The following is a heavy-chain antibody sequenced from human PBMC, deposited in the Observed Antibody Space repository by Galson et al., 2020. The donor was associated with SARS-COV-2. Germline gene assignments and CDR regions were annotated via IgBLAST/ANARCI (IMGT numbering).Heavy chain of an antibody. Sequence: KMSGPTLVKPTQTLTLTCTFSGFSLSTSGVGVGWIRQTPGKALEWLALIYWDDDKRYSPSLKSRLTITKDTSKNQVVLTMTNMDPVDTATYYCAHRPGGWQNYYFDYWGQGTLVTVSS. J-gene: IGHJ4*02. V-gene: IGHV2-5*02. D-gene: IGHD6-19*01. CDR1: GFSLSTSGVG. CDR2: IYWDDDK. CDR3: AHRPGGWQNYYFDY.